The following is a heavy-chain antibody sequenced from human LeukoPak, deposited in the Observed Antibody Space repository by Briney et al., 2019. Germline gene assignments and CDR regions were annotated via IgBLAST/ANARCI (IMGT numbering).Heavy chain of an antibody. CDR2: ISYDGSNK. J-gene: IGHJ6*02. V-gene: IGHV3-30*18. CDR1: GFTFSSYG. Sequence: AGGSLRLSCAASGFTFSSYGMHWVRQAPGKGLEWVAVISYDGSNKYYADSVKGRFTISRDNSKNTLYLQMNSLRAEDTAVYYCAKDLSSLWFGEHPAVYYYYGMDVWGQGTTVTVSS. D-gene: IGHD3-10*01. CDR3: AKDLSSLWFGEHPAVYYYYGMDV.